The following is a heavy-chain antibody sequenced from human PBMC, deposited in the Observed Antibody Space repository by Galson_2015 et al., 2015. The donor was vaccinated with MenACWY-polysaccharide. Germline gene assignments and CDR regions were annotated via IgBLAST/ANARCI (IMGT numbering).Heavy chain of an antibody. D-gene: IGHD4-17*01. CDR3: ARRGHGDFYGMDV. Sequence: LSLTCTVSGGSISSYYWSWIRQPPGKGLEWIGYIYYSGSTNYNPSLKSRVTISVDTSKNQFSLKLSSVTAADTAVYYCARRGHGDFYGMDVWGQGTTVTVSS. J-gene: IGHJ6*02. CDR2: IYYSGST. V-gene: IGHV4-59*08. CDR1: GGSISSYY.